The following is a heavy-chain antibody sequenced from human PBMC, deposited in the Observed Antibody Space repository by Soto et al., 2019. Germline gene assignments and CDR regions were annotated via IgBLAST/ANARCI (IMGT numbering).Heavy chain of an antibody. CDR2: MNPNSGNT. J-gene: IGHJ6*03. CDR3: ARGEYSSGWTYYYYYYMDV. CDR1: VYTFNSYD. V-gene: IGHV1-8*01. Sequence: GPSVKVSCKDSVYTFNSYDINWVRQATGQGLEWMGWMNPNSGNTGYAQKFQGRVTMTRNTSISTAYMELSSLRSEDTAVYYCARGEYSSGWTYYYYYYMDVWGKGTTVTVSS. D-gene: IGHD6-19*01.